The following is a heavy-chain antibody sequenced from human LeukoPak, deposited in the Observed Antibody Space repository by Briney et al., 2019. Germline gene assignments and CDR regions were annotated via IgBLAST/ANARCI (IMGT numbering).Heavy chain of an antibody. CDR1: GFTFSSYA. D-gene: IGHD5-12*01. CDR2: ISGGSGVT. Sequence: GGSLRLSCAASGFTFSSYAMSWVRQAPGKGLEWVSSISGGSGVTYYADSVKGRFTISRDNSKNTLYLQMNSLRAEDTAVYYCAKDPRVATIEIFDYWGQGTLVTVSS. V-gene: IGHV3-23*01. J-gene: IGHJ4*02. CDR3: AKDPRVATIEIFDY.